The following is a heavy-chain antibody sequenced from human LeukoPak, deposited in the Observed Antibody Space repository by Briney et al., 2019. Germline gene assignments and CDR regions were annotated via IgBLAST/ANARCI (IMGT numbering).Heavy chain of an antibody. CDR1: GFTFSTYA. D-gene: IGHD1-26*01. V-gene: IGHV3-21*01. J-gene: IGHJ4*02. Sequence: GGSLRLSCAASGFTFSTYAMSWVRQAPGKGLEWVSSISSSSTYIYYADSLKGRFTISRDNAKNSLYLQMNSLRAEDTAVYYCARDTRTFDYWGQGTLVTVSS. CDR2: ISSSSTYI. CDR3: ARDTRTFDY.